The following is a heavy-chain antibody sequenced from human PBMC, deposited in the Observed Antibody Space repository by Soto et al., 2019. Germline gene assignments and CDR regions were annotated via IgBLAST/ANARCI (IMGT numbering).Heavy chain of an antibody. CDR1: EFTVSSNH. CDR3: ASQSTYTFDY. Sequence: EVQLVESGGGLIQPGGSLRLSCAASEFTVSSNHMSWVRQAPGKGLEWVSVIYSGGSTYYADSVKGRFTISRDHSENTLYLQMNSRGAEDTAFYYCASQSTYTFDYWGQGTLVTVSS. J-gene: IGHJ4*02. D-gene: IGHD3-16*01. V-gene: IGHV3-53*01. CDR2: IYSGGST.